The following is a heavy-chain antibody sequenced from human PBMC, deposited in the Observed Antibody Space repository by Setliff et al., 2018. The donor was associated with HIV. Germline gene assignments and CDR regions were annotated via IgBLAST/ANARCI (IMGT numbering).Heavy chain of an antibody. CDR2: IFPDASDT. CDR1: GYNFPNYW. D-gene: IGHD1-26*01. V-gene: IGHV5-51*01. J-gene: IGHJ4*02. Sequence: GESLKISCKGSGYNFPNYWIGWVRQTPGKGLEWMGVIFPDASDTRYSPSFQGHVTISADKSISTAYLQWGSLKASDTAMYYCAMFFSGTPFDFWGQGTLVTVS. CDR3: AMFFSGTPFDF.